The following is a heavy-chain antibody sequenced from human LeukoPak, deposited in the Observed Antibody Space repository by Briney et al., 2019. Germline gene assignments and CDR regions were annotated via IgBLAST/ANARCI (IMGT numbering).Heavy chain of an antibody. J-gene: IGHJ4*02. CDR3: AKEELPSSGWPFDY. V-gene: IGHV3-23*01. Sequence: GGSLRLSRAASGLTFSSSAMSWVRQAPGKGLEWVSAISDSGITTYYADSVKGRFTVSRDNSKNTLYLQMNSLRAEDTLLYNCAKEELPSSGWPFDYWGQGTLVTVSS. D-gene: IGHD6-19*01. CDR1: GLTFSSSA. CDR2: ISDSGITT.